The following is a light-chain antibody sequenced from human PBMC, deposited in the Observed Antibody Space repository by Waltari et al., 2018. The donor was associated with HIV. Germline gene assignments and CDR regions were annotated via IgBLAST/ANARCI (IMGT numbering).Light chain of an antibody. CDR3: QVRDGSGDHSRV. Sequence: SYVLTQPPSVSVAPGQTARITCGRDNIGSESVHWYQQKPGQAPVLVVYDGRDRPSGIPERVSGSNSGNTATLTISRVEAGDEADYYCQVRDGSGDHSRVFGGGTKLTVL. CDR2: DGR. CDR1: NIGSES. J-gene: IGLJ3*02. V-gene: IGLV3-21*02.